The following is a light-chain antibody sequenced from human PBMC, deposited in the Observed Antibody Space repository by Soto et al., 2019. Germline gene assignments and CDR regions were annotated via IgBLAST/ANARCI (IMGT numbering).Light chain of an antibody. J-gene: IGLJ1*01. CDR2: EVS. CDR1: SSDVGGYNY. Sequence: QSVLTQPASVSGSPGQSSTISCTGTSSDVGGYNYVSWYQQHPGKDPKLMIYEVSNRPSGVSNRFSGSKSGNTASLTISGLQAEDEADYYCSSYTSGSTLYVFGSGTKVTVL. CDR3: SSYTSGSTLYV. V-gene: IGLV2-14*01.